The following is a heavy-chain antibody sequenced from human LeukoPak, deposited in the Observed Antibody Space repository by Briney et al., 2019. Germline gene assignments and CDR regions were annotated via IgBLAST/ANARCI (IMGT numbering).Heavy chain of an antibody. D-gene: IGHD6-13*01. V-gene: IGHV1-8*03. CDR1: GYTFTSYG. CDR2: MNPNSGNT. J-gene: IGHJ6*03. CDR3: ARGYSSSWYTNYYYYMDV. Sequence: ASVKVSCKASGYTFTSYGISWVRQAPGQGLEWMGWMNPNSGNTGYAQKFQGRVTITRNTSISTAYMELSSLRSEDTAVYYCARGYSSSWYTNYYYYMDVWGKGTTVTVSS.